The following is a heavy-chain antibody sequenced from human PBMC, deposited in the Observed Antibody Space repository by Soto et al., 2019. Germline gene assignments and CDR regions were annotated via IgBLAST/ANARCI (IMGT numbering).Heavy chain of an antibody. V-gene: IGHV3-23*01. CDR3: AKDPPSERMQPDYGMDV. J-gene: IGHJ6*02. CDR1: GFTFNSCL. D-gene: IGHD6-13*01. CDR2: ISGSGRYT. Sequence: GVLRLSCAASGFTFNSCLMSWVRQAPGKGLEWVSLISGSGRYTDYADSVKGRFTISRDNSKNTLYLQMNSLRAEDTAVYYCAKDPPSERMQPDYGMDVWGQGTTVTVSS.